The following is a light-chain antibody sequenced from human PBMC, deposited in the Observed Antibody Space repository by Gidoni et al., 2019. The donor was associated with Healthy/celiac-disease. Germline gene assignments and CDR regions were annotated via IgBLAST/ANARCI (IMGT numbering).Light chain of an antibody. CDR1: QGISNY. CDR3: QKYNSAPPFT. J-gene: IGKJ3*01. V-gene: IGKV1-27*01. Sequence: DVQMTQSPSSLSASVGERVPITCRASQGISNYLAWYQQKPGKVPTLLIYAASTLQSGVPSRFSGSGSGTDFTLTISSLQPEDVATYYCQKYNSAPPFTFGPGTKVDIK. CDR2: AAS.